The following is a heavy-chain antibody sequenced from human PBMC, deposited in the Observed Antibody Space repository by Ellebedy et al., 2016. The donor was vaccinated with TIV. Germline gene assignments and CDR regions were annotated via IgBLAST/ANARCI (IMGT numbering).Heavy chain of an antibody. Sequence: SETLSLTCTVSGGSISSYYWSWIRQPPGKGLEWIGYIYYSGSTNYNPSLKSRVTISVDTSKNQFSLKLSSVTAADTAVYYCARVTMADGGRIIDYWGQGTLVTVSS. J-gene: IGHJ4*02. CDR3: ARVTMADGGRIIDY. V-gene: IGHV4-59*01. CDR1: GGSISSYY. D-gene: IGHD3-10*01. CDR2: IYYSGST.